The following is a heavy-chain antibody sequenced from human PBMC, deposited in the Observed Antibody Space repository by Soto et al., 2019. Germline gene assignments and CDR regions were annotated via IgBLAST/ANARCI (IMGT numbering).Heavy chain of an antibody. Sequence: EAQLVESGGGLIQPGGSLRLSCAASGFTVSDNYITWVRQAPGKGLEWVSLLYSGGRIYYADSVKGRFTISRDTSKTTLYLQMNSLRTEDTAVYYCARSDRDYAYALNVRGQGTTVTVSS. CDR1: GFTVSDNY. V-gene: IGHV3-53*01. D-gene: IGHD3-16*01. CDR3: ARSDRDYAYALNV. J-gene: IGHJ6*02. CDR2: LYSGGRI.